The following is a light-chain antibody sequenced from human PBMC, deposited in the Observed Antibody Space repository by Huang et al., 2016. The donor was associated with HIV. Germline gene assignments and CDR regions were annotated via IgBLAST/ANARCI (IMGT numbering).Light chain of an antibody. CDR3: MQSTHLRT. Sequence: IVMTQTPLSLSVTPGQPATISCKSNQSLLHSDGKTYLYWYFQRPGQSPQLLIYDVSSRFSGVPDRVRGSGSGTDFTLKISRVEAGDVGIYYCMQSTHLRTFGQGTKLEIK. V-gene: IGKV2-29*02. CDR2: DVS. CDR1: QSLLHSDGKTY. J-gene: IGKJ2*02.